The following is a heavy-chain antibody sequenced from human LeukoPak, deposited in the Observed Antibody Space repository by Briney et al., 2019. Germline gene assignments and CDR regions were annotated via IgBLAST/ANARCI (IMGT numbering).Heavy chain of an antibody. D-gene: IGHD6-13*01. J-gene: IGHJ6*02. V-gene: IGHV1-18*01. CDR2: ISAYNGNT. CDR3: ARDHPWQQLVPLNYYYYYGMDV. Sequence: ASVKVSCKASGYTFTSYGISWVRQAPGQGLEWMGWISAYNGNTNYAQKLQGRVTMTTDTSTSTAYMELRSLRSDDTAVYYCARDHPWQQLVPLNYYYYYGMDVWGQGTTVTVSS. CDR1: GYTFTSYG.